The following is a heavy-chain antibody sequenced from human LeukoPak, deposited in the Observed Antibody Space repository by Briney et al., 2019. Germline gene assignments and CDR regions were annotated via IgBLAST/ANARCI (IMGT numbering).Heavy chain of an antibody. Sequence: ESGPTLVKPTQTLTLTCTFSGFSLSTSGVGVGWIRQPPGKALEWLALIYWNDDKRYSPSLKSRLTITKDTPKNQVVLTMTNMDPVDTATYYCAQTPAPPYYFDYWGQGTLVTVSS. V-gene: IGHV2-5*01. CDR1: GFSLSTSGVG. CDR2: IYWNDDK. J-gene: IGHJ4*02. CDR3: AQTPAPPYYFDY.